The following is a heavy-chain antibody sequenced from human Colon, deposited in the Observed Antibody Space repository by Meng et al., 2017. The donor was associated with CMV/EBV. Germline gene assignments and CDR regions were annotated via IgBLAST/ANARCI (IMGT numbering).Heavy chain of an antibody. CDR2: INPTGSTT. CDR3: ARESLEFASSFYFHH. V-gene: IGHV1-46*01. Sequence: ASVKVSCKASGASLANYYIHWVRQAPGHGLEGMGQINPTGSTTRQAQKFQDRITLTRDTSTGTVFMEMTSLRSEDTAFYYCARESLEFASSFYFHHWGQGTLVTVSS. J-gene: IGHJ1*01. CDR1: GASLANYY. D-gene: IGHD3-10*01.